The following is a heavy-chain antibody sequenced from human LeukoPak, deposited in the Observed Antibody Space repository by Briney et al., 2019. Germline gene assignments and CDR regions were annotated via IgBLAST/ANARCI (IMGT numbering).Heavy chain of an antibody. V-gene: IGHV3-30*14. D-gene: IGHD2/OR15-2a*01. J-gene: IGHJ4*02. CDR3: ARGQYFSTTYYFDY. CDR1: GFTFSNYA. Sequence: GRSLRLSCAASGFTFSNYAMHWVRQAPGKGLEWVAVISYDGSDKYYADSVKGRFTISRDNAKNSLFLQMNSLRAEDTAVYFCARGQYFSTTYYFDYWGQGTLVTVSS. CDR2: ISYDGSDK.